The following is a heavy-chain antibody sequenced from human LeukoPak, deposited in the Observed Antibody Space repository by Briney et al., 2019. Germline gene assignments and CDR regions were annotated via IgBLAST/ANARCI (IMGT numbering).Heavy chain of an antibody. Sequence: ASVKVSCKASSYTFTSYGISWVRQAPGQGLEWMGWISAYNGNTHYAQKLQGRVTMTTDTSTSTAYMELRSLRSDDTAVVYCARGTGTYFQHYFDYWGQGTLVTVSS. J-gene: IGHJ4*02. CDR3: ARGTGTYFQHYFDY. D-gene: IGHD1-26*01. CDR1: SYTFTSYG. CDR2: ISAYNGNT. V-gene: IGHV1-18*01.